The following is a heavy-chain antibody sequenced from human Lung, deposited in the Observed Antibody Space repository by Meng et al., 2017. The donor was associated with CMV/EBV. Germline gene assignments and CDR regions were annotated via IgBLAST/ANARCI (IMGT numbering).Heavy chain of an antibody. CDR2: ISYDGSNK. D-gene: IGHD1-26*01. CDR1: GFTFSSYA. V-gene: IGHV3-30-3*01. J-gene: IGHJ3*02. CDR3: VKFFRWDQPDDAFDI. Sequence: SXKISXAASGFTFSSYAMHWVRQAPGKGLEWVAVISYDGSNKYYADSVKGRFTISRDNSKNTLYLQMNSLRAEDTALYYCVKFFRWDQPDDAFDIWGHGXMVTVSS.